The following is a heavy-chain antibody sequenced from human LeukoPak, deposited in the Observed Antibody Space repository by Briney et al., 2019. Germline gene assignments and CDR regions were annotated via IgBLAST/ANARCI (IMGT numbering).Heavy chain of an antibody. Sequence: SETLSLTCTVSGGSISSGGYYWSWIRQYPGKGLEWIGYIYYSGSTYYNPSLKSRVTISVDTSKNQFSLKLSSVTAADTAVYYCARDRNYYGMDVWGQGTTVIVSS. CDR1: GGSISSGGYY. J-gene: IGHJ6*02. CDR2: IYYSGST. CDR3: ARDRNYYGMDV. V-gene: IGHV4-31*03.